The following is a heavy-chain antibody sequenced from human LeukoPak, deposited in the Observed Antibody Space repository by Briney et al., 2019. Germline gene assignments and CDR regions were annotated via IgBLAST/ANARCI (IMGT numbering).Heavy chain of an antibody. CDR3: ARGRGYSYVYYFDY. Sequence: ASVRVSCKASGYTFTGYYMHWVRQAPGQGLEWMGWINPNSGDTNYAQKFQGRVTMTRDTSISTAYMELSRLRSDDTAVYYCARGRGYSYVYYFDYWGQGTLVTVSS. J-gene: IGHJ4*02. V-gene: IGHV1-2*02. CDR1: GYTFTGYY. D-gene: IGHD5-18*01. CDR2: INPNSGDT.